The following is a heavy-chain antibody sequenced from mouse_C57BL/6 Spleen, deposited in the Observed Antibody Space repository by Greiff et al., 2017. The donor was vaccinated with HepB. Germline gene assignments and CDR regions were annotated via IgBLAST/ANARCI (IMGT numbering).Heavy chain of an antibody. J-gene: IGHJ4*01. Sequence: EVQLQQSGPELVKPGASVKISCKASGYTFTDYYMNWVKQSHGKSLEWIGDINPNNGGTSYNQKFKGKATLTVDKSSSTAYMELRSLTSEDSAVYYCARRGYSSMDYWGQGTSVTVSS. V-gene: IGHV1-26*01. CDR2: INPNNGGT. CDR1: GYTFTDYY. CDR3: ARRGYSSMDY.